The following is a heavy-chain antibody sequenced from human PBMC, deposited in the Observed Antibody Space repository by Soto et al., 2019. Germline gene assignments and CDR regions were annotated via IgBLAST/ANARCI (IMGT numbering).Heavy chain of an antibody. V-gene: IGHV3-23*01. CDR1: GFTFSSYA. Sequence: GGSLRLSCAASGFTFSSYAMSWVRQAPGKGLEWVSAISGSGGSTYYADSVKGRFTISRDNSKNTLYLQMNSLRAEDTAVYYCAKGPYPYLLAVAGTHFDYWGQGTLVTVSS. D-gene: IGHD6-19*01. CDR3: AKGPYPYLLAVAGTHFDY. J-gene: IGHJ4*02. CDR2: ISGSGGST.